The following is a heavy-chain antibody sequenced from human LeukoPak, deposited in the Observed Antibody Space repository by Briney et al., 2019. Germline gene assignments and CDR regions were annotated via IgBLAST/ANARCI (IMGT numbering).Heavy chain of an antibody. J-gene: IGHJ4*02. Sequence: PGGSLRLSCAASGFTFSSYAMGWVRQAPGKGLEWVSGISGSGGSTYYADSVKGRFTISRDSSKNTLRLQMNSLRAEDTAVYYCAKEVGSGSYQPFDSWGQGTLVSVSS. CDR1: GFTFSSYA. D-gene: IGHD3-10*01. CDR2: ISGSGGST. CDR3: AKEVGSGSYQPFDS. V-gene: IGHV3-23*01.